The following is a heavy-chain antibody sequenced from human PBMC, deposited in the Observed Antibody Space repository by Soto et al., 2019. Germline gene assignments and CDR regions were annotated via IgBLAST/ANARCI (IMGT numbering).Heavy chain of an antibody. V-gene: IGHV1-18*01. CDR3: AGVRTYSSSWFNWFDP. D-gene: IGHD6-13*01. Sequence: QVQLVQSGAEVKKPGASVKVSCKASGYTFSSYGITWVRQAPGQGLEWMGWISAFNGNTNYVQKLQGRVTMTTDTSTSTAYMELGSLGSDDTAGYYCAGVRTYSSSWFNWFDPWGQGTLVTVSS. J-gene: IGHJ5*01. CDR1: GYTFSSYG. CDR2: ISAFNGNT.